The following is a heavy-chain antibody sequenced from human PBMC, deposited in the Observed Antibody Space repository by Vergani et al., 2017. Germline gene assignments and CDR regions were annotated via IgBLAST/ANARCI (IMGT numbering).Heavy chain of an antibody. D-gene: IGHD6-19*01. Sequence: EVQLVESGGGLVKPGGSLRLSCAATGFTFSSYSMNWVRQAPGKGLEWVSSISSSSSYIYYADSVKGRFTISRDNAKNSLYLQMNSLRAEDTAVYYCARGAGLAGFDYWGQGTLVTVSS. CDR3: ARGAGLAGFDY. CDR2: ISSSSSYI. J-gene: IGHJ4*02. V-gene: IGHV3-21*01. CDR1: GFTFSSYS.